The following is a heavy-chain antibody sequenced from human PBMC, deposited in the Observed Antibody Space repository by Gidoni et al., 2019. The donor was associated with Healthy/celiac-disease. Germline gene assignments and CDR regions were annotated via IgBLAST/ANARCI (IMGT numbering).Heavy chain of an antibody. V-gene: IGHV3-23*04. D-gene: IGHD3-10*01. CDR1: GFSFSSYA. Sequence: EVQLVESGGGLVQPGGSLRLSCAASGFSFSSYAMSWVRQAPGKGLEWVLAISGSGGSTYYADSVKGRFTISRDNSKNTLYLQMNSLRAEDTAVYYCAKNTRGAGAGMDDWGQGTTVTVSS. CDR3: AKNTRGAGAGMDD. J-gene: IGHJ6*02. CDR2: ISGSGGST.